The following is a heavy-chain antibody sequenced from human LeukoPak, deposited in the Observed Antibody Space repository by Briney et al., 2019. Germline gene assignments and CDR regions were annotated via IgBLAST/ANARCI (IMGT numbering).Heavy chain of an antibody. V-gene: IGHV4-61*08. CDR2: IYYSGST. CDR3: ARGIEWLPDC. J-gene: IGHJ4*02. CDR1: GGSISSGGYY. Sequence: SETLSLTCTVSGGSISSGGYYWSWIRQPPGKGLEWIGYIYYSGSTNYNPSLKSRVTISVDTSKNQFSLKLSSVTAADTAVYYCARGIEWLPDCWGQGTLVTVSS. D-gene: IGHD5-12*01.